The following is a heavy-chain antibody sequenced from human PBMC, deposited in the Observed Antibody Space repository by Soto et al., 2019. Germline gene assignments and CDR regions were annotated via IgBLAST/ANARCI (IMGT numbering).Heavy chain of an antibody. D-gene: IGHD3-10*01. V-gene: IGHV3-11*03. CDR2: ISGGSSYT. CDR3: TKTRVADSGYYFDH. J-gene: IGHJ4*02. CDR1: GFSFGDSY. Sequence: ESGGGLVKPGGSLRLSCAASGFSFGDSYMSWIRQSAGKGLEWVSYISGGSSYTKYAESVKGRFTISRDNATRSLFLPVNGLRADDTAIYYCTKTRVADSGYYFDHWGQGTVVTVSS.